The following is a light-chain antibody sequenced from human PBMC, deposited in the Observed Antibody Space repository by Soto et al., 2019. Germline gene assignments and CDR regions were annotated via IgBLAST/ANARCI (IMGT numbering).Light chain of an antibody. J-gene: IGLJ3*02. CDR1: SSNIGNNY. CDR3: GTWDSSLSVS. V-gene: IGLV1-51*02. Sequence: QSVLTQPPSVSAAPGQKVTISCSGSSSNIGNNYVSWYQQLPGTAPKLLIYENNKRPSGIPDRFSGSKSGTSATLGITGLQTGDEADYYCGTWDSSLSVSFGGGTKLTVL. CDR2: ENN.